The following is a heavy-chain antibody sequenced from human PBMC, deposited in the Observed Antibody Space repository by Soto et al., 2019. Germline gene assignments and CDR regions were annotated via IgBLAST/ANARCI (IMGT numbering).Heavy chain of an antibody. CDR3: ARQWNECADY. CDR1: GGSISSYY. CDR2: IYYSGST. D-gene: IGHD1-1*01. V-gene: IGHV4-59*08. Sequence: QVQLQESGPGLVKPSETLSLTCTVSGGSISSYYWSWIRQPPGKGLEWIGYIYYSGSTNYNPSLKCRVPIPLDPSKTQFSFKLSSVTAADTAVYYCARQWNECADYWGQGTLVTVSS. J-gene: IGHJ4*02.